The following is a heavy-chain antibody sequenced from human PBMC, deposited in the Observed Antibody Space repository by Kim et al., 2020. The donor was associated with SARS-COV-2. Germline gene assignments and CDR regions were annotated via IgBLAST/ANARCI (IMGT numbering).Heavy chain of an antibody. CDR2: ISYDGSNK. V-gene: IGHV3-33*05. D-gene: IGHD3-22*01. CDR1: GFTFSSYG. Sequence: GGSLRLSCAASGFTFSSYGMHWVRQAPGKGLEWVAVISYDGSNKYYADSVKGRFTISRDNSKNTLYLQMNSLRAEDTAVYYCARPYGEREDYDSSGYYEDAFDIWGQGTMVTVSS. J-gene: IGHJ3*02. CDR3: ARPYGEREDYDSSGYYEDAFDI.